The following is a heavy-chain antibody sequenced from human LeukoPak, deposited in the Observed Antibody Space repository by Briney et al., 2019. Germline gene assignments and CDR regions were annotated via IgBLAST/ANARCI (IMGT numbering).Heavy chain of an antibody. CDR3: AKGRSWYGTSSGPFDY. CDR1: GFTFSSYS. D-gene: IGHD6-6*01. CDR2: ISSSSSYI. J-gene: IGHJ4*02. V-gene: IGHV3-21*01. Sequence: PGGSLRLSCAASGFTFSSYSMNWVRQAPGKGLEWVSSISSSSSYIYYADSVKGRFTISRDNAKNSLYLQMNSLRAEDTAVYYCAKGRSWYGTSSGPFDYWGQGTLVTVSS.